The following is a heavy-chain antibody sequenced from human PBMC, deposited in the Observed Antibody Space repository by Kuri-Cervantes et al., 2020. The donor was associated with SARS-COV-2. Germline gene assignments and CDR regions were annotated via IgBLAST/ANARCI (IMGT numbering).Heavy chain of an antibody. CDR3: ARDSGGXLVGPGDY. D-gene: IGHD2-15*01. V-gene: IGHV1-3*01. Sequence: ASVKVSCKASGYTSXSYAMHWVRQAPGQRLEWMGWINAGNGNTKYSQKFQGRVTITRDTSASTAYMELSSLRSEDTAVYYCARDSGGXLVGPGDYWGQGTLVTDSS. J-gene: IGHJ4*02. CDR1: GYTSXSYA. CDR2: INAGNGNT.